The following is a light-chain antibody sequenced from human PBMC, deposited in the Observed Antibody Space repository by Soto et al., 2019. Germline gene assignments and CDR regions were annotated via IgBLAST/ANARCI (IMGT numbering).Light chain of an antibody. CDR1: QGISSY. CDR2: AAS. CDR3: QQYYSYPFT. V-gene: IGKV1-8*01. J-gene: IGKJ3*01. Sequence: AIRMTQSPSSFSASTGDRVTITCRASQGISSYLAWYQQKPGKAPKLLIYAASTLQSGVPSRFSGSGSGTEFTLTIICLQSEDFATYYCQQYYSYPFTFGPGTKVDIK.